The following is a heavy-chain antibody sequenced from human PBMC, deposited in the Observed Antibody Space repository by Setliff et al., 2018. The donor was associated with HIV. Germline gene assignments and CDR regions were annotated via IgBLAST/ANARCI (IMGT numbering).Heavy chain of an antibody. CDR3: ANDGRGDY. D-gene: IGHD3-10*01. Sequence: GGSLRLSCAASGFSFSNYHMHWVRQAPGRGLEWVSFIGKTGTKYYANSVKGRFTISRDNSKNTLFLQMNDLRAEDTAVYYCANDGRGDYWGQGTLVTVSS. J-gene: IGHJ4*02. V-gene: IGHV3-23*01. CDR1: GFSFSNYH. CDR2: IGKTGTK.